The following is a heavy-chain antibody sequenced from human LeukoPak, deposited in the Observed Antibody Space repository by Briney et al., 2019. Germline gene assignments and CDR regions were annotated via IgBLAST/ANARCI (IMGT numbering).Heavy chain of an antibody. Sequence: GGSLRLSCAASGFTFSSYSMNWVRQAPGKGLEWVSSISSSSSYIYYADSVKARFTISRDNAKNSLYLQMNSLRAEDTPVYYCAREARRYFASGTCPDFWGQGTPVTLSS. J-gene: IGHJ4*02. D-gene: IGHD3-10*01. CDR1: GFTFSSYS. V-gene: IGHV3-21*01. CDR2: ISSSSSYI. CDR3: AREARRYFASGTCPDF.